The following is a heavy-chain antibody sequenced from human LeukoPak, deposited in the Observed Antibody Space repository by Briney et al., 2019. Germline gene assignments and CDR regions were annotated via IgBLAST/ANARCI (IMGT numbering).Heavy chain of an antibody. D-gene: IGHD3-22*01. CDR2: ISYDGSNK. J-gene: IGHJ4*02. CDR1: GFTFSSYA. V-gene: IGHV3-30-3*01. CDR3: APMTSYGSSGYYSRLWDY. Sequence: PGGSLRLSCEASGFTFSSYAMPWVRQAPGKGLEWVAVISYDGSNKYYADSVKGRFTISRDNSKNTLYLQMNSLRAEDTAVYYCAPMTSYGSSGYYSRLWDYWGQGTLVTVSS.